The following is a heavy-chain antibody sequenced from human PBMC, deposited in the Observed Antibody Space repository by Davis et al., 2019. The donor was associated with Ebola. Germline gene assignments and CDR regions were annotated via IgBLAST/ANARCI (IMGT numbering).Heavy chain of an antibody. D-gene: IGHD1-26*01. J-gene: IGHJ5*02. CDR2: IKQDGNEK. Sequence: GESLKISCAASGFTFSSYWMSWVRQAPGKGLEWVANIKQDGNEKYYVDSVKGRFTISRDNAKNSLYLQMNSLRAEDTAVYYCASGYGYRGYNWFDPWGQGTLVTVSS. V-gene: IGHV3-7*01. CDR1: GFTFSSYW. CDR3: ASGYGYRGYNWFDP.